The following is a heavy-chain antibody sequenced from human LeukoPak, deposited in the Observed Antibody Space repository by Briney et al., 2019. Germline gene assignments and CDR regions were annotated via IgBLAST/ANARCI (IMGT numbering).Heavy chain of an antibody. CDR2: ISAYNGNT. J-gene: IGHJ4*02. V-gene: IGHV1-18*01. CDR1: GYTFTSYG. D-gene: IGHD3-9*01. Sequence: GASVKVSCKASGYTFTSYGISWVRQAPGQGLEWMGWISAYNGNTNYAQKLQGRVTMTTDTSTSTAYMELSSLRSEDTAVYYCATDRPPYYDILTWGQGTLVTVSS. CDR3: ATDRPPYYDILT.